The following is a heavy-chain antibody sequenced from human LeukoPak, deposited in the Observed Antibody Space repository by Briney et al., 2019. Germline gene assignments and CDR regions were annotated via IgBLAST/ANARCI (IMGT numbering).Heavy chain of an antibody. CDR1: GFTVSSHW. D-gene: IGHD4-23*01. CDR3: ARDDYGGKLDI. CDR2: IDDDGSGT. V-gene: IGHV3-74*03. J-gene: IGHJ3*02. Sequence: PGGSLRLSCEVSGFTVSSHWMHWVRQAPGKGLVWVSRIDDDGSGTTYADSVKGRFTISRDNSKNTLYLQMNSLRAEDTAVYYCARDDYGGKLDIWGQGTVVTVSS.